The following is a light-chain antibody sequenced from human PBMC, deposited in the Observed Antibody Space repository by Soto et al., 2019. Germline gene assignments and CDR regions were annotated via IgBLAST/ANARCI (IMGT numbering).Light chain of an antibody. CDR3: QQYNNWPPLT. V-gene: IGKV3-15*01. J-gene: IGKJ4*01. CDR2: GAS. Sequence: ELVMPKPPATLLVSPGERATLSCRASKSFGSNLAGSKQKLAQPPRLLFYGASTRATGIPARFSGSGSGTEFTLTISSLQSEDFAVYYCQQYNNWPPLTFGGGTKVEIK. CDR1: KSFGSN.